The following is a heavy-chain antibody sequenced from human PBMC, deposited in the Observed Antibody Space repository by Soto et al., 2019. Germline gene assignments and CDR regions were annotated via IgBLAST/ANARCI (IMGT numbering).Heavy chain of an antibody. CDR3: AHRRRYSSSWYAGFDY. CDR2: IYWDDAK. Sequence: GPTLVNPTQTLTLTCTFSGFSLTTSGVGVGWIRQPPGKALEWLALIYWDDAKRYSPSLRSRLTITKDTSKNQVVLTMTNMDPVDTATYYCAHRRRYSSSWYAGFDYWGQGTLVTVS. V-gene: IGHV2-5*02. CDR1: GFSLTTSGVG. J-gene: IGHJ4*02. D-gene: IGHD6-13*01.